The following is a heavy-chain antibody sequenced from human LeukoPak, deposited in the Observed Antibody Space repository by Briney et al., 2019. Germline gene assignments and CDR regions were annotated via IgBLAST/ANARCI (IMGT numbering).Heavy chain of an antibody. Sequence: PSETLSLTCTVSGGSISSYYWSWIRQPPGKGLEWIGYIYYSGSTNYNPSLKSRVTISVDTSKNQFSLKLSSVTAADTAVYYCARDLGYYDFWSGHNWFDPWGQGTLVTVSS. CDR1: GGSISSYY. J-gene: IGHJ5*02. V-gene: IGHV4-59*01. CDR3: ARDLGYYDFWSGHNWFDP. CDR2: IYYSGST. D-gene: IGHD3-3*01.